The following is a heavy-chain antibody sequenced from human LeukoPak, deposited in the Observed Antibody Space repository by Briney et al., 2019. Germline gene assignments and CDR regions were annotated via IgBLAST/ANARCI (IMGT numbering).Heavy chain of an antibody. D-gene: IGHD3-22*01. J-gene: IGHJ4*02. V-gene: IGHV3-21*01. CDR1: GFTFSSYS. CDR3: VRVDSSGYGLHWGLDY. CDR2: ISTSSIYI. Sequence: GRSLRLSCAVSGFTFSSYSMNWVRQAPGRGLGWVSFISTSSIYIYYAHSVKGRSTISRENAKNSLYLQMNSLRAEDTAVYYCVRVDSSGYGLHWGLDYGGQGTLVTVPS.